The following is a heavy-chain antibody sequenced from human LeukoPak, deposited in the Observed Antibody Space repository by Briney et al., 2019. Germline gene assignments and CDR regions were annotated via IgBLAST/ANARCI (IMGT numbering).Heavy chain of an antibody. D-gene: IGHD1-26*01. CDR1: GFTFSTTA. CDR3: ARIEWERLGRAFDI. V-gene: IGHV3-53*01. Sequence: GGSLRLSCAASGFTFSTTAMSWVRQAPGKGLEWVSSIYSAGATHYAESVKGRFTISRDNSKNTLYLQMNSLRAEDMAVYYCARIEWERLGRAFDIWGQGTMVTVSS. CDR2: IYSAGAT. J-gene: IGHJ3*02.